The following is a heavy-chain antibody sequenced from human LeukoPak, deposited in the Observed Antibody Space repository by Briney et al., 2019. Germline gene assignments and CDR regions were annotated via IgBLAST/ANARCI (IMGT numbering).Heavy chain of an antibody. V-gene: IGHV1-18*01. J-gene: IGHJ4*02. CDR1: GYTFTSYG. CDR2: ISAYNGNT. Sequence: GASVKVSCKASGYTFTSYGISWVRQAPGQGLEWMGWISAYNGNTNYAQKLQGRVTMTRDTSTSTVYMELSSLRSEDTAVYYCARDHIDFYDIVSGYHDYWGQGALVTVSS. CDR3: ARDHIDFYDIVSGYHDY. D-gene: IGHD3-9*01.